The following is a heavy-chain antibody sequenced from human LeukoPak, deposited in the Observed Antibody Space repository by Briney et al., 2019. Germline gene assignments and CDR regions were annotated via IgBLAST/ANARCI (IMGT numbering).Heavy chain of an antibody. CDR3: ARDRGGNYDFWSLTMDV. Sequence: ASLKVSCKASGYTFTSYYMHWVRQAPGQGLEWMGIINPSGGSTSYAQKFQGRVTMTRDTSTSTVYMELSSLRSEDTAVYYCARDRGGNYDFWSLTMDVWGKGTTVSVCS. J-gene: IGHJ6*01. CDR2: INPSGGST. D-gene: IGHD3-3*01. CDR1: GYTFTSYY. V-gene: IGHV1-46*01.